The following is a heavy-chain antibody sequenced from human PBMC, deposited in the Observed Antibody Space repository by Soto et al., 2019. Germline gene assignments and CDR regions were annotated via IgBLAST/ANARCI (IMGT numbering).Heavy chain of an antibody. Sequence: EVQLVESGGGLVQPGGSLRLSCAASGFTFSSYSMNWVRQAPGKGLEWVSYISSSSSIIYYADSVKGRFTISRDNAKNSLYLQMNSLRDEDTAVYYCARVAEWELLSDAFDIWGQGTMVTVSS. CDR3: ARVAEWELLSDAFDI. CDR2: ISSSSSII. V-gene: IGHV3-48*02. J-gene: IGHJ3*02. D-gene: IGHD1-26*01. CDR1: GFTFSSYS.